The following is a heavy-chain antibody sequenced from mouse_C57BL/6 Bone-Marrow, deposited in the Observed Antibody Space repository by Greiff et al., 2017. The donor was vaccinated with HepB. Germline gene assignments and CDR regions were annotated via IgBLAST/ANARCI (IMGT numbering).Heavy chain of an antibody. D-gene: IGHD1-1*01. Sequence: QVQLQQSGAELARPGASVKLSCKASGYTFTSYGISWVKQRTGQGLEWIGEIYPRSGNTYSNEKFKGKATLTADKSSSTAYMELRSLTSEDSAVYFCARRGYGSNQRGFAYWGQGALVTVSA. CDR3: ARRGYGSNQRGFAY. J-gene: IGHJ3*01. CDR2: IYPRSGNT. V-gene: IGHV1-81*01. CDR1: GYTFTSYG.